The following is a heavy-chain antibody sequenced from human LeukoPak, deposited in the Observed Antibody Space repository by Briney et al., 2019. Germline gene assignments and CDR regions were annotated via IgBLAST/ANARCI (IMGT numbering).Heavy chain of an antibody. D-gene: IGHD1-26*01. CDR1: GYTFTGYY. CDR2: INPNSGGT. J-gene: IGHJ4*02. CDR3: ARDQRWELPADY. V-gene: IGHV1-2*02. Sequence: ASVKVSCKASGYTFTGYYMHWVRQAPGQGLEWMGWINPNSGGTNYAQKLQGRVTMTTDTSTSTAYMELRSLRSDDTAVYYCARDQRWELPADYWGQGTLVTVSS.